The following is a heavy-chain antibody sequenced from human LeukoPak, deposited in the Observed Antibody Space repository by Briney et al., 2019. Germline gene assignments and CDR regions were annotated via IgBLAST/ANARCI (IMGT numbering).Heavy chain of an antibody. Sequence: SETLSLTCTVSGYSISSGYYWGWIRQPPGKGLEWIGTIHHSGSTYYEPSLKSRVTITVDTSKNQFSLKLTSVTAADTAVYYCARDPLWFGELSNAFDIWGQGTMVTVSS. V-gene: IGHV4-38-2*02. CDR3: ARDPLWFGELSNAFDI. D-gene: IGHD3-10*01. CDR1: GYSISSGYY. CDR2: IHHSGST. J-gene: IGHJ3*02.